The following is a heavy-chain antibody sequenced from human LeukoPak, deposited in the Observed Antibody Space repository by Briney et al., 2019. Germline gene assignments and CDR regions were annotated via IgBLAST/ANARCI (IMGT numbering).Heavy chain of an antibody. CDR1: GFTFSSYA. V-gene: IGHV3-23*01. CDR2: ISGSGGST. CDR3: AKDPRFLEWLFGSFDY. D-gene: IGHD3-3*01. Sequence: GSLRLSFAASGFTFSSYAMSWVRQAPGKGLEWVSAISGSGGSTYYADSVKGRFTISRDNSKNTLYLQMNSLRAEDTAVYYCAKDPRFLEWLFGSFDYWGQGTLVTVSS. J-gene: IGHJ4*02.